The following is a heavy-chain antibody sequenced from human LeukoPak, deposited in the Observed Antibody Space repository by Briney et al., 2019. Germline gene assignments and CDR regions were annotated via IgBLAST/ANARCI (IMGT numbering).Heavy chain of an antibody. J-gene: IGHJ4*02. CDR3: ARATPIYNHPFDY. D-gene: IGHD1-14*01. CDR1: GGSISSSNW. Sequence: SETLSLTCAVSGGSISSSNWWSWVRQPPGKGLEWIGEIYHSGSTNYNPSLKSRVTISVDKSKNQFSLKLSSVTAADTAVYYCARATPIYNHPFDYWGQGTLVTVSS. V-gene: IGHV4-4*02. CDR2: IYHSGST.